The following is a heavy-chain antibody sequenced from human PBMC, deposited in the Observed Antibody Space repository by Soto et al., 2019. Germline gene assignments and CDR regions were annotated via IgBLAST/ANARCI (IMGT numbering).Heavy chain of an antibody. D-gene: IGHD6-19*01. V-gene: IGHV3-48*01. CDR2: ISSSSSTI. J-gene: IGHJ4*01. CDR3: ARKSSGWYDAFDN. Sequence: GGSPRISCSAPGFTFSSYSMNWVRPAPGKGLEWVSYISSSSSTIYYADSVKGRFTISRDNAKNSLYLQMNSLRAEDTAVYYCARKSSGWYDAFDNWGLGTLVTVSS. CDR1: GFTFSSYS.